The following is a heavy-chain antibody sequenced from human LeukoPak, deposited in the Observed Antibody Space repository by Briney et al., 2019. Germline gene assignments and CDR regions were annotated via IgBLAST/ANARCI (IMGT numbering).Heavy chain of an antibody. CDR2: ISNSGGIT. J-gene: IGHJ4*02. D-gene: IGHD3-16*01. Sequence: GGSLRLSCEASGLTFDIYSMSWVRQAPGKGLEWVADISNSGGITMYADSVKGRFTISRDESRNTVYLQLNNLRVDDTAVYYCAKASWVSSADAVLWGQGTLVTVSS. V-gene: IGHV3-23*01. CDR3: AKASWVSSADAVL. CDR1: GLTFDIYS.